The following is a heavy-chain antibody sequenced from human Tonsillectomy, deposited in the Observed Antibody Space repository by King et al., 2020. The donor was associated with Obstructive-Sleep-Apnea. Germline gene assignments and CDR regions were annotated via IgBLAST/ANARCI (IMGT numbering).Heavy chain of an antibody. V-gene: IGHV3-73*01. D-gene: IGHD2-21*02. J-gene: IGHJ6*02. CDR1: GFTFSGSA. Sequence: VQLVESGGGFVQPGGSLKLSCAASGFTFSGSAVLWVRQASGKGLEWVGRIRSKDNSYATASAASVKGRFTMSRDDSKNTAYLQMNSLKTEDTAVYYCARSTLAYCGGDCYLGGMDVWGQGTTVTVSS. CDR2: IRSKDNSYAT. CDR3: ARSTLAYCGGDCYLGGMDV.